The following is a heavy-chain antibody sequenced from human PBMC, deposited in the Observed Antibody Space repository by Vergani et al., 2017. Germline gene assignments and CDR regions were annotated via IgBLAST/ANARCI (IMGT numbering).Heavy chain of an antibody. J-gene: IGHJ3*01. Sequence: QVQLQQWGPGLLKPSETLSLTCAVYGGSLSGYYWSWIRLAPGKGLEWIGEINHSGTINYNPTLKSPFNVSIDTSRGHFSLKLRSVSAADTAVYFCARRAERCGTLLRDDFDVWGQGTFVTVSP. V-gene: IGHV4-34*01. D-gene: IGHD1-26*01. CDR2: INHSGTI. CDR3: ARRAERCGTLLRDDFDV. CDR1: GGSLSGYY.